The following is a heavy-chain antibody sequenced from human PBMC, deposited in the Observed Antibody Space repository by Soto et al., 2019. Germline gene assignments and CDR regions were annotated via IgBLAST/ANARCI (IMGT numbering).Heavy chain of an antibody. CDR1: GYTFPNYG. V-gene: IGHV1-18*01. D-gene: IGHD6-13*01. CDR3: ARLKQLVFMDV. CDR2: ISANNGNT. Sequence: QVQLVQSGAEVRKPGASVKVSCQASGYTFPNYGIIWVRQAPGQGLEWMAWISANNGNTKYAQKFQDRVTMTTDTSTTTAYMELRSLRSDDTAVYDCARLKQLVFMDVWGQGTTVTVSS. J-gene: IGHJ6*02.